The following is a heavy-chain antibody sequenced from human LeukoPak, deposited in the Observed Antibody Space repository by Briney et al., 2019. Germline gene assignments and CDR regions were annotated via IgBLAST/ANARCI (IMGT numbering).Heavy chain of an antibody. Sequence: GGSLRLSCAASGFTFDDYAMHWVRQAPGKGLEWVSGISWNSGSIGYADSVKGRFTISRDNAKNSLYLQMNSLRAEDTALNYCAKDKGDGYYYYYMDVWGKGTTVTISS. V-gene: IGHV3-9*01. D-gene: IGHD1-26*01. CDR3: AKDKGDGYYYYYMDV. CDR1: GFTFDDYA. CDR2: ISWNSGSI. J-gene: IGHJ6*03.